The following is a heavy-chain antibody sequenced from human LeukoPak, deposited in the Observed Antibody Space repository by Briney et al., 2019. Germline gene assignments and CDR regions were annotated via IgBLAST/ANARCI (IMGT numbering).Heavy chain of an antibody. V-gene: IGHV3-21*01. CDR3: ARGADGVSSNSRGWFDP. CDR2: ISSSSSYI. J-gene: IGHJ5*02. Sequence: GGSLRLSCAASGFTFSSYSMNWVRQAPGKGLEWVSSISSSSSYIYYADSVKGRFTISRDNAKNPLYLQMNSLRAEDTAVYSCARGADGVSSNSRGWFDPWGQGTLVTVSS. CDR1: GFTFSSYS. D-gene: IGHD2-15*01.